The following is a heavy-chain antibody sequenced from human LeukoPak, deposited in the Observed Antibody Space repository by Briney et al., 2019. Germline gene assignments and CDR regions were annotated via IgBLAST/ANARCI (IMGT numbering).Heavy chain of an antibody. J-gene: IGHJ6*02. CDR1: GFTFSDYY. Sequence: GGSLRLSCAASGFTFSDYYMSWIRQAPGKGLECVSYISSSGSTIYYADSVKGRFTISRDNAKNSLYLQMNSVRAEDTAVYYCARDPHYYYYGLDVWGQGTTVTVSS. CDR3: ARDPHYYYYGLDV. V-gene: IGHV3-11*01. CDR2: ISSSGSTI.